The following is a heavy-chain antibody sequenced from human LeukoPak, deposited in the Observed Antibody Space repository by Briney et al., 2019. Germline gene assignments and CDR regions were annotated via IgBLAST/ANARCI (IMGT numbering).Heavy chain of an antibody. Sequence: PGGSLRLSCAASGLTVSSNYMSWVRQAPGKGLEWVSVIYSGGNTYYADSVKGRFTISRDNSKSTVYLQMNSLRVEDAAVYYCSKDLTSDFGGDLDPWGQGTLVTVSS. D-gene: IGHD3-10*01. J-gene: IGHJ5*02. V-gene: IGHV3-53*01. CDR3: SKDLTSDFGGDLDP. CDR2: IYSGGNT. CDR1: GLTVSSNY.